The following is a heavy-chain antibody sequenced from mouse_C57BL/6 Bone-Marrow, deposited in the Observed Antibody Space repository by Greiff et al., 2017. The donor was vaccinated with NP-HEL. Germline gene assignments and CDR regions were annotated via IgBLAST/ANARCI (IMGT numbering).Heavy chain of an antibody. CDR2: ISSGGSYT. J-gene: IGHJ1*03. CDR3: ARHSNLWYFDV. D-gene: IGHD2-5*01. Sequence: VQLKESGGDLVKPGGSLKLSCAASGFTFSSYGMSWVRQTPDKRLEWVATISSGGSYTYYPDSVKGRFPISRDNAKNTLYLQMSSLKSEDTAMYYWARHSNLWYFDVWGTGTTVTVSS. CDR1: GFTFSSYG. V-gene: IGHV5-6*01.